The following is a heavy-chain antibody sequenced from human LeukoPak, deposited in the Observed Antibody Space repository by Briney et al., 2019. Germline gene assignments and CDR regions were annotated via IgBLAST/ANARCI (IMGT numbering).Heavy chain of an antibody. J-gene: IGHJ4*02. CDR3: ARDYCSSTSCLFDY. Sequence: ASVKVSCKASGYTFTGYHMHWVRQAPGQGLEWMGRINPNSGDTNSAQNFQGRVTMTRDTSISTAYMELSRLRSDDTAVYYCARDYCSSTSCLFDYWGQGTLVTVSS. CDR2: INPNSGDT. D-gene: IGHD2-2*01. CDR1: GYTFTGYH. V-gene: IGHV1-2*06.